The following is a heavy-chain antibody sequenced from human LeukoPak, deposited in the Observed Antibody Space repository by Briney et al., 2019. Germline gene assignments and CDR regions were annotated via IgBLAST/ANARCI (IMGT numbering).Heavy chain of an antibody. J-gene: IGHJ6*03. CDR2: VSYDGSNK. V-gene: IGHV3-30-3*01. CDR1: GFTFSSYP. Sequence: QSGGSLRLSCAASGFTFSSYPMDWVRQAPGKGLEWVAVVSYDGSNKYYADSVKGRFTISRDNSKNTLYLQMNSLRAEDTALYYCATTQSSLYYYYYYMDVWGKGTTVTVSS. D-gene: IGHD2/OR15-2a*01. CDR3: ATTQSSLYYYYYYMDV.